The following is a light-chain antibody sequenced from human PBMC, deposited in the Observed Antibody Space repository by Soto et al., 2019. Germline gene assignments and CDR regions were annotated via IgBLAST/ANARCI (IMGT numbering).Light chain of an antibody. CDR3: QQLNSYPRA. CDR1: QGISSY. Sequence: DIRLTQSPSFLSASVGDRVTITCRASQGISSYLAWYQQKPGKAPKLLIYAASTLQSGVPSRFSGRGSGTEFTLTLSSLQPEDCATYYCQQLNSYPRAFGGGTKVEIK. J-gene: IGKJ4*01. V-gene: IGKV1-9*01. CDR2: AAS.